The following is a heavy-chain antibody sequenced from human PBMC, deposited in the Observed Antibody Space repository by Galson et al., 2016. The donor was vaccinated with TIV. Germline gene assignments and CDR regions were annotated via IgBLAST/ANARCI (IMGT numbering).Heavy chain of an antibody. Sequence: SLRLSCAISGFTFSDYYMIWVRQAPGKGLQWVSYISSSGILINYADSVKGRFTVSRDNAKDSLFLQMNSLRVEDTAVYYCARGSLVRWGQGTLVTVSS. CDR3: ARGSLVR. CDR1: GFTFSDYY. CDR2: ISSSGILI. V-gene: IGHV3-11*05. J-gene: IGHJ4*02.